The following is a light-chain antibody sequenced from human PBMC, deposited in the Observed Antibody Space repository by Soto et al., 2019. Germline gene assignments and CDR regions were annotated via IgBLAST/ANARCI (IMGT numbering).Light chain of an antibody. J-gene: IGKJ4*01. Sequence: EIVLTQSPATLSLSPGERATLSCRASQSVGTSLAWYQQKSGQAPRLLFYESSNRATYIPARFSASGSGTDFTFTISGLEPDDFAVYYCQQRGVWPLTFGGGTNVEIK. CDR1: QSVGTS. CDR2: ESS. CDR3: QQRGVWPLT. V-gene: IGKV3-11*01.